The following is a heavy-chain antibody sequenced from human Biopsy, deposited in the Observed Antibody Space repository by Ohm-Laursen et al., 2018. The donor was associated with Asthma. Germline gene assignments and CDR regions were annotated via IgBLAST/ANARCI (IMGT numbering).Heavy chain of an antibody. J-gene: IGHJ6*02. D-gene: IGHD2-21*02. Sequence: SLRLSCAASGFTFDDYAMHWVRQAPGKGLEWVSGVSWNSGSIGYADSVKGRFTISRDNAKNTLYLQMNSLRAEDTAVYYCASYEVVTSILPLDVWGQGTTVTVSS. CDR2: VSWNSGSI. CDR3: ASYEVVTSILPLDV. CDR1: GFTFDDYA. V-gene: IGHV3-9*01.